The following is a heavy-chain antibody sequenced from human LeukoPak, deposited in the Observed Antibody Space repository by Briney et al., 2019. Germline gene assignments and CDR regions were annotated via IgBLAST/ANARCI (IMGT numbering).Heavy chain of an antibody. J-gene: IGHJ6*03. D-gene: IGHD4-17*01. CDR3: ARAEGDYIHYYYYYYMDV. CDR2: MNPNSGNT. V-gene: IGHV1-8*03. Sequence: GASVKVSCKASGYTFTSYDINWVRQATGQGLEWMGWMNPNSGNTGYAQKFQGRVTITRNTSISTAYMELSSLRSEDTAVYYCARAEGDYIHYYYYYYMDVWGKGTTVTVSS. CDR1: GYTFTSYD.